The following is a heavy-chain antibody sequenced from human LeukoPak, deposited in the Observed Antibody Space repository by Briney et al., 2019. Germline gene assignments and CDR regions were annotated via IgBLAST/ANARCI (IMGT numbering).Heavy chain of an antibody. CDR3: ARGVGYDYVWGSYRYPHFAY. D-gene: IGHD3-16*02. V-gene: IGHV3-30-3*01. CDR1: GFTFSSYA. Sequence: GGSLRLSCAASGFTFSSYAMHWVRQAPGKGLEWVAVISYDGSNKYYADSVKGRFTISRDNSKNTLYLQMNSLRAEDTAVYYCARGVGYDYVWGSYRYPHFAYWGQGTLVTVSS. J-gene: IGHJ4*02. CDR2: ISYDGSNK.